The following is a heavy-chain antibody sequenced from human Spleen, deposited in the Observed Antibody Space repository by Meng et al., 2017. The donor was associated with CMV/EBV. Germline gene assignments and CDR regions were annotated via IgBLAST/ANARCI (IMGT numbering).Heavy chain of an antibody. CDR1: GFTFSSYA. CDR2: IRFDGTNK. CDR3: AKDILSNYYGMDV. Sequence: GESLKISCAASGFTFSSYAMHWVRQAPGKGLEWVANIRFDGTNKYHADSVKGRFTISRDNTKNSLYLQMNSLRTEDTALYYCAKDILSNYYGMDVWGRGTTVTVSS. V-gene: IGHV3-30*02. J-gene: IGHJ6*02.